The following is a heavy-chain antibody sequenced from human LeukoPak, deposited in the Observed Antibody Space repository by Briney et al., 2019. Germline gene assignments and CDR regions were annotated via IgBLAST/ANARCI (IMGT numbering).Heavy chain of an antibody. CDR2: IGGSDGAT. J-gene: IGHJ4*02. CDR1: GFTLSNYV. V-gene: IGHV3-23*01. CDR3: AKERGDIYGHELFDY. D-gene: IGHD5-18*01. Sequence: PGGSLRLSCATSGFTLSNYVMSWVRQAPGKGLEWVSAIGGSDGATYYADSVKGRFTISRDNSKNTLYLQMNSLRAEDTAIYYCAKERGDIYGHELFDYWGQGTLVTVSS.